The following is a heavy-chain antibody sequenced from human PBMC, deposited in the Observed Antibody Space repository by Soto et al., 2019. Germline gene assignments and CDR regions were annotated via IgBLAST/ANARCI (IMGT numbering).Heavy chain of an antibody. CDR1: GYTFTSYG. V-gene: IGHV1-18*04. J-gene: IGHJ6*02. D-gene: IGHD2-2*01. CDR3: ARVDIVVVPAALGEYYYYGIDV. Sequence: ASVKVSCKASGYTFTSYGISWVRQAPGQGLEWMGRISANNGNTNYAQKLQGRVSMTTDTYTSTAYIKLRSLIYDDTSVYYCARVDIVVVPAALGEYYYYGIDVWGQGTTVTVSS. CDR2: ISANNGNT.